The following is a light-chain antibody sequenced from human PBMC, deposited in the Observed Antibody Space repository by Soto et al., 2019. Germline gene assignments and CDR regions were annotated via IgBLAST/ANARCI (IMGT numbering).Light chain of an antibody. J-gene: IGLJ1*01. CDR2: EVT. Sequence: QSALTQPASVSGSPGQSITISCTGTSSDVGGYNYVSWFQQHPGTAPKLMIYEVTYRPSGVSNRFSGSKSGSTASLTISGLQAEDEADYYCSSYTSSSTYVFGTGTKLTVL. V-gene: IGLV2-14*01. CDR1: SSDVGGYNY. CDR3: SSYTSSSTYV.